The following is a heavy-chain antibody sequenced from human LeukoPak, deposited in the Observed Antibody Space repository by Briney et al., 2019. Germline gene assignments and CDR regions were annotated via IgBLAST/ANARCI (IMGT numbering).Heavy chain of an antibody. CDR3: ARLSDGSGYYWWYFDY. Sequence: SETLSLTCTVFGGSISSGGYFWSWIRQHPGKGLECIGHIYYSGSTYYNPSLKSRVTISADTSKNQFSLKLSSVTAADTAVYYCARLSDGSGYYWWYFDYWGQGTLVTFSS. V-gene: IGHV4-31*03. J-gene: IGHJ4*02. CDR1: GGSISSGGYF. CDR2: IYYSGST. D-gene: IGHD3-22*01.